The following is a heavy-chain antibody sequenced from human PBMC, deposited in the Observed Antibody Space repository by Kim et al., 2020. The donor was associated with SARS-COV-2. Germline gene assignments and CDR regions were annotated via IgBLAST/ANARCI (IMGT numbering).Heavy chain of an antibody. CDR1: GYTFTSYA. CDR2: INAGNGNT. Sequence: ASVKVSCKASGYTFTSYALHWVRQAPGQRLEWMGWINAGNGNTKYSQKFQGRVTITRDTSASTAYMELRSLISEDTAVYYCTRGGRGGMDVWGQGTTVTV. J-gene: IGHJ6*02. V-gene: IGHV1-3*01. CDR3: TRGGRGGMDV.